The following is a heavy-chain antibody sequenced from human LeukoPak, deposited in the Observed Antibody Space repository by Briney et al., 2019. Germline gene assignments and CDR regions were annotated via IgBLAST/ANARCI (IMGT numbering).Heavy chain of an antibody. D-gene: IGHD6-13*01. J-gene: IGHJ4*02. Sequence: PGGSLRLSCAASGFTFSSYWMSWVRQAPGKGLEWVANIKPDGSEKYYVDSVKGRFTISRDNAKNSLYLQMNSLRAEDTAVYYCARDREPSSSWLLDYWGQGTLVTVSS. CDR3: ARDREPSSSWLLDY. CDR1: GFTFSSYW. V-gene: IGHV3-7*01. CDR2: IKPDGSEK.